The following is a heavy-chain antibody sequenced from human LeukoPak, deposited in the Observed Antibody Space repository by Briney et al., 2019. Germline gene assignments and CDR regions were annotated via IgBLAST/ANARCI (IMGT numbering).Heavy chain of an antibody. CDR2: IRYDGSNK. V-gene: IGHV3-30*02. D-gene: IGHD2-2*01. CDR1: GFTFSTYG. Sequence: GGSLRPSCAASGFTFSTYGMHWVRQAPGKGLDWVAFIRYDGSNKYYADSVKGRFTISRDNSKNTVYLQMNSLRAEDTAVYYCAAPGVPAATYYFDYWGQGTLVTVSS. J-gene: IGHJ4*02. CDR3: AAPGVPAATYYFDY.